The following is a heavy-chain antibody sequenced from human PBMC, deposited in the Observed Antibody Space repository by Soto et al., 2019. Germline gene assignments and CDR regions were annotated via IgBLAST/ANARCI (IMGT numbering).Heavy chain of an antibody. V-gene: IGHV4-39*01. D-gene: IGHD5-18*01. CDR2: IYYSGST. CDR1: GGSVSSKNYY. CDR3: ARHHGYHSYYMDV. Sequence: PSETLSLTCTITGGSVSSKNYYWAWVRQPPGKGLEWIGSIYYSGSTYYNPSLKSRVTISVDTSNNQLSLKLSSVTAADTAVYYCARHHGYHSYYMDVWTKGTTVTVSS. J-gene: IGHJ6*03.